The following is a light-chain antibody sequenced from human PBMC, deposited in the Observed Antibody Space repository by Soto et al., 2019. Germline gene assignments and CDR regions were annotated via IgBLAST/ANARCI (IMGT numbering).Light chain of an antibody. V-gene: IGLV2-14*03. CDR1: HNDIGTYDY. J-gene: IGLJ1*01. CDR3: SSFTSNRIYV. Sequence: QSVLTQPSSVSGSPGQSISISCTGNHNDIGTYDYVSWYQQHPGRAPRLLIHGVTTRASGISDRFSASKSGLTASLTISGLHPEDEADYYCSSFTSNRIYVFGPGTKGTVL. CDR2: GVT.